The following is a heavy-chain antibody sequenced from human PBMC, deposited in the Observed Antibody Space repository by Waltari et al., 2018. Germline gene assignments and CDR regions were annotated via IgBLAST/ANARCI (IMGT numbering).Heavy chain of an antibody. CDR1: GFTFSNFW. CDR3: QRGDY. Sequence: EVQLVESGGGLVQPGGSLRLPCAASGFTFSNFWMSWARQAPGKGLEGVANINQDGSGEYYVDSVKGRFTISRDNAKTSLYLQMNSLRAEDTAVYYCQRGDYWGQGTLVTVSS. CDR2: INQDGSGE. V-gene: IGHV3-7*04. J-gene: IGHJ4*02.